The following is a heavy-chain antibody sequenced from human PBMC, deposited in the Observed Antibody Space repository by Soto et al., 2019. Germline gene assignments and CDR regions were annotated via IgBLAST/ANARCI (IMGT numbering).Heavy chain of an antibody. CDR2: INPSGGST. J-gene: IGHJ6*02. D-gene: IGHD2-15*01. V-gene: IGHV1-46*01. CDR1: GYTFTSYY. CDR3: ARSHRVLGCSGGSCPKYYYYYGMDV. Sequence: ASVKVSFKASGYTFTSYYMHWLRQAPGQGLEWMGIINPSGGSTSYAQKFQGRVTMTRDTSTSTVYMELSSLRSEDTAVYYCARSHRVLGCSGGSCPKYYYYYGMDVWGQGTTVTVSS.